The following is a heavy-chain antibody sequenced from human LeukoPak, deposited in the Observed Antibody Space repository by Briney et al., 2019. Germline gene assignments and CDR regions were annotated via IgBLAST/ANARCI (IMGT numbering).Heavy chain of an antibody. J-gene: IGHJ4*02. V-gene: IGHV5-51*01. D-gene: IGHD5-24*01. Sequence: GESLKISCKGSGYSFTSYWIGWVRQMPGKGLECMGIIHPGDSDTRYSPSFQDQVTISVDRSSSTAYIQWSRLKASDTAMYYCATHPGGLQSGFDNWGQGTLVTVSS. CDR3: ATHPGGLQSGFDN. CDR2: IHPGDSDT. CDR1: GYSFTSYW.